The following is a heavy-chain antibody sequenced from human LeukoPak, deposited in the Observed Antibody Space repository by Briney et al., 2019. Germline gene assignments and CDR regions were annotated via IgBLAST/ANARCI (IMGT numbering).Heavy chain of an antibody. CDR3: AKDEGIYSSSYYFDY. Sequence: GGSLRLSCAASGFTFSSYGMHWVRQAPGKGLEWVAVISYDGSNKYYADSVKGRFTISRDNSKNTLYLQMNSLRAEDTAVYYCAKDEGIYSSSYYFDYWGQGTLVTVSS. D-gene: IGHD6-6*01. V-gene: IGHV3-30*18. CDR2: ISYDGSNK. J-gene: IGHJ4*02. CDR1: GFTFSSYG.